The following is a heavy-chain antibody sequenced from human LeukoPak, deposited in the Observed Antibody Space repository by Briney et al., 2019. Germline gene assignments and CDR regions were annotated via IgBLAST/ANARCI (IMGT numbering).Heavy chain of an antibody. CDR3: AKDLWVYYY. V-gene: IGHV3-23*01. CDR2: IDSSGGYM. Sequence: GGSLRLSCEASGFTFNTYSMNGARQAPGKGLEWVSSIDSSGGYMFYADCVKGRFTISRDNSKNTLYLQMNSLRAEDTAVYYCAKDLWVYYYWGQGTLVTVSS. D-gene: IGHD1-26*01. J-gene: IGHJ4*02. CDR1: GFTFNTYS.